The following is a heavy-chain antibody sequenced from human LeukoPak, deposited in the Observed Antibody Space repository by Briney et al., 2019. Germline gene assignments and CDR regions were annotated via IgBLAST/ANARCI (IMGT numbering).Heavy chain of an antibody. J-gene: IGHJ4*01. V-gene: IGHV4-4*07. CDR3: ARDLGSNYDYFDY. Sequence: SETLSLTCTVSGGSISSHYWSWLRQPAGKGLEYIGRIHTSGITNYNPSLKSRVTMSGDTSKNQFYLNLKSVTAADTAVYYCARDLGSNYDYFDYWGQGSLVTVSS. CDR2: IHTSGIT. D-gene: IGHD1-26*01. CDR1: GGSISSHY.